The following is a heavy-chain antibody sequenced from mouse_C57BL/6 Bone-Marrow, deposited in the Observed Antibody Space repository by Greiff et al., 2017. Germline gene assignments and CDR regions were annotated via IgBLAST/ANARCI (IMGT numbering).Heavy chain of an antibody. Sequence: EVQLQQSGAELVRPGASVKLSCTASGFNIKDDYMHWVKQRPEQGLEWIGWIDPDNGDTEYASKFQGKATITADTSSNTAYLQLSSLTSEDTAVYYCTTRIYYGNPHWYFDVWGTGTTVTVSS. V-gene: IGHV14-4*01. CDR3: TTRIYYGNPHWYFDV. CDR1: GFNIKDDY. D-gene: IGHD2-1*01. CDR2: IDPDNGDT. J-gene: IGHJ1*03.